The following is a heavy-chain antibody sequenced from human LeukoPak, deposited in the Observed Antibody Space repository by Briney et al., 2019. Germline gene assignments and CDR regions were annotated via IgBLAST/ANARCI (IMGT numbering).Heavy chain of an antibody. D-gene: IGHD4-11*01. CDR3: ARGPYSNSSLYGMDV. J-gene: IGHJ6*02. CDR2: INHSGST. Sequence: SETLSLTCAVYGGSFSGYYWSWIRQPPGNGLEWIGEINHSGSTNYNPSLKSRVTISVDTSKNQFSLKLSSVTAADTAVYYCARGPYSNSSLYGMDVWGQGTTVTVSS. V-gene: IGHV4-34*01. CDR1: GGSFSGYY.